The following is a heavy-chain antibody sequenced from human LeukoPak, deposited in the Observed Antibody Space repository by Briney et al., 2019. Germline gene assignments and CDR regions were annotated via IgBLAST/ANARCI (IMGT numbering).Heavy chain of an antibody. V-gene: IGHV3-30*18. D-gene: IGHD5-18*01. CDR3: AKDRYSYAFEYSDS. J-gene: IGHJ4*02. CDR1: GFTFSSYG. CDR2: ISNDGSKK. Sequence: GGSLRLSCAASGFTFSSYGMHWVRQAPGKGLDWGAVISNDGSKKYYAVSVKGRFTISRDNSKNTLSLQVSSLRTEDTAVYYCAKDRYSYAFEYSDSWGQGTLVTVSS.